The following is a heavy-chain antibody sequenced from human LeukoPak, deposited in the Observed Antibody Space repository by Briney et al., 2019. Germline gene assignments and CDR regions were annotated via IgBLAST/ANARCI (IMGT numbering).Heavy chain of an antibody. CDR1: GGSISSSSYY. D-gene: IGHD3-22*01. CDR3: AREHATYYYDSSGYLTPGPGDY. CDR2: IYYSGST. Sequence: SPSETLSLTCTVSGGSISSSSYYWGWIRQPPGKGLEWIGSIYYSGSTYYNPSLKSRVTISVDTSKNQFSLKLSSVTAADTAVYYCAREHATYYYDSSGYLTPGPGDYWGQGTLVTVSS. J-gene: IGHJ4*02. V-gene: IGHV4-39*07.